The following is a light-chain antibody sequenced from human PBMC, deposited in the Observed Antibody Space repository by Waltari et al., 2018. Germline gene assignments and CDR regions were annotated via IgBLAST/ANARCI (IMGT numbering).Light chain of an antibody. CDR3: QQYNSS. CDR1: QSISSW. V-gene: IGKV1-5*03. CDR2: KAS. Sequence: DIQMTQSPSTLSASVGDRITITCRASQSISSWLAWYQQNPGRAPKLLIYKASSLESGVPSRFSGSGSGTEFTLTISSLQPDDFATYYCQQYNSSFGQGTKLEIK. J-gene: IGKJ2*01.